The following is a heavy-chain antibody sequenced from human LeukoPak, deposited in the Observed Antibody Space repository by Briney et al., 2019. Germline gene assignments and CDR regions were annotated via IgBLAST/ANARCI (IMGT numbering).Heavy chain of an antibody. CDR3: TAEYYSSSVDY. CDR1: GFTFSNAW. J-gene: IGHJ4*02. CDR2: IKSKTDGGTT. D-gene: IGHD6-6*01. V-gene: IGHV3-15*01. Sequence: GGSLRLSXAASGFTFSNAWMSWVRQAPGKGLEWVGRIKSKTDGGTTDYAAPVKGRFTISRDDSKNTLYLQMSSLKTEDTAVYYCTAEYYSSSVDYWGQGTLVTVSS.